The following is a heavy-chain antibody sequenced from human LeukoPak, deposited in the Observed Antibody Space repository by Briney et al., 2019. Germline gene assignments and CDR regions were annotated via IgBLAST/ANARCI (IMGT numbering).Heavy chain of an antibody. CDR2: INPNSGGT. CDR3: ARSSLGYYDSSGYSSFDY. J-gene: IGHJ4*02. CDR1: GYTFTGYY. V-gene: IGHV1-2*02. Sequence: ASVKVSCKASGYTFTGYYMHWVRQAPGQGLEWMGWINPNSGGTNYAQKFQGRVTMTRDTSISTAYMELSRLRSEDTAVYYCARSSLGYYDSSGYSSFDYWGQGTLVTVSS. D-gene: IGHD3-22*01.